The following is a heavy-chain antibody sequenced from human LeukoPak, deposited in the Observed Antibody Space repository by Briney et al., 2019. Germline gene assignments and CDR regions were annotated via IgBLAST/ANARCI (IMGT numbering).Heavy chain of an antibody. J-gene: IGHJ4*02. CDR3: ARSPRSSPYYFVS. CDR2: IKHDGIEK. Sequence: GGSLRLSCVASGFSFGSYWMAWVRQAPGKGLEWVANIKHDGIEKYHVDSVKGRFTISRDNAKNSLFLLMNTLRAEDTAAYYCARSPRSSPYYFVSWGQGTLVTVSS. V-gene: IGHV3-7*05. CDR1: GFSFGSYW.